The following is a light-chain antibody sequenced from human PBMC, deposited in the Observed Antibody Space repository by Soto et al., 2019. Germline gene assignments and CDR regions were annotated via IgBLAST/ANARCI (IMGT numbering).Light chain of an antibody. Sequence: QSVLTQPASVSGSPGQSITISCTGTSSDVGGYNYVSWYQHHPGKAPKLMIYDVTDRPSGISFRFSGSKSGNTASLIISRLQAEDEAVYYCSSYTSSNTVVFGAGTKVTVL. V-gene: IGLV2-14*03. CDR2: DVT. CDR1: SSDVGGYNY. CDR3: SSYTSSNTVV. J-gene: IGLJ3*02.